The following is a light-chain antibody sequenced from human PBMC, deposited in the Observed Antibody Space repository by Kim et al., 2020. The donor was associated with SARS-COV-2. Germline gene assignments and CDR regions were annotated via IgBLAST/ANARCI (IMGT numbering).Light chain of an antibody. J-gene: IGLJ2*01. Sequence: SYELTQPPSVSVSPGQTASITCSGDKLGDKYACWYQQKPGQSPVLVIYQDSKRPSGIPERFSGSNSGNTATLTINGTQAMDEADYYCQAWDSSTEGVFGG. V-gene: IGLV3-1*01. CDR3: QAWDSSTEGV. CDR2: QDS. CDR1: KLGDKY.